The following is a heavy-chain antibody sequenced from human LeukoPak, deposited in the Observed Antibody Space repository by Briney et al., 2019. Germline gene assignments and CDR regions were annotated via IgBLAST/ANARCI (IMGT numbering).Heavy chain of an antibody. D-gene: IGHD5-12*01. Sequence: ASVKVSCKASGYTFTGYYMHWVRQAPGQGLEWMGWINPNSGGTSYAQKFQGRVTMTRDTSISTAYMELSRLRSDDTAVYYCARGYSGYDELDYWGQGTLVTVSS. V-gene: IGHV1-2*02. CDR1: GYTFTGYY. J-gene: IGHJ4*02. CDR2: INPNSGGT. CDR3: ARGYSGYDELDY.